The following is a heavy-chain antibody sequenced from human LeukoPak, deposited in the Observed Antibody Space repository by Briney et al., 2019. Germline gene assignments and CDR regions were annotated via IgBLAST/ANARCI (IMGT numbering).Heavy chain of an antibody. Sequence: GGSLRLSCAASGFTFIQHSMSWIRQAPRKGLEWLSYISRTGGAVHYADSVEGRFTISRDNARNSLSLQMNGLRADDTAVYFCARGPSLIGGFDYWGRGTLVTVSS. J-gene: IGHJ4*02. D-gene: IGHD2-8*01. CDR3: ARGPSLIGGFDY. CDR2: ISRTGGAV. V-gene: IGHV3-11*01. CDR1: GFTFIQHS.